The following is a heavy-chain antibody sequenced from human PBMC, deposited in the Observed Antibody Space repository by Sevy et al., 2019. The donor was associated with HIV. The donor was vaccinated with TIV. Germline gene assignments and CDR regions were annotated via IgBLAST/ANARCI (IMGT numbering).Heavy chain of an antibody. D-gene: IGHD6-19*01. Sequence: QSQTLSLTCTVSGGSISSGGYYWSWIRQHPGKGLEWIGYIYYSGSTYYNPSLKSRVTISVDTSKNQFSLKLSSVTAADTAVYYCARGQWLPHYYFDYWGQGTLVTVSS. V-gene: IGHV4-31*03. CDR2: IYYSGST. CDR1: GGSISSGGYY. CDR3: ARGQWLPHYYFDY. J-gene: IGHJ4*02.